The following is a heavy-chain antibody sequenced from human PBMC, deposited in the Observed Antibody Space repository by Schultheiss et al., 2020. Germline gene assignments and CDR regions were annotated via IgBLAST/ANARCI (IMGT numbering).Heavy chain of an antibody. D-gene: IGHD2-2*01. CDR3: TRGPAHGAFDI. CDR2: IDPGDSDT. Sequence: GESLKISCKGSGYSFSSYWISWVRQMPGKGLEWMGKIDPGDSDTRYSPSFQGQVTISADKSISTAYLQWSSLKASDTAMYYCTRGPAHGAFDIWGQGAMVTVSS. CDR1: GYSFSSYW. J-gene: IGHJ3*02. V-gene: IGHV5-51*01.